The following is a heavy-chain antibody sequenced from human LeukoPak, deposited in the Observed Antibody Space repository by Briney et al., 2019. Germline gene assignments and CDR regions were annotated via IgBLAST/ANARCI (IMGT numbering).Heavy chain of an antibody. J-gene: IGHJ4*02. Sequence: GSLRLSCAASVFTFSSYRINWVRQAPGKGVEGVSSISSSSSYIYYADSVKGRFTISRDNPKNSLYLQMNSLRAEDTAVYYCARDRGPSRITMVRGVIKGYFDYWGQGTLVTVSS. D-gene: IGHD3-10*01. V-gene: IGHV3-21*01. CDR2: ISSSSSYI. CDR3: ARDRGPSRITMVRGVIKGYFDY. CDR1: VFTFSSYR.